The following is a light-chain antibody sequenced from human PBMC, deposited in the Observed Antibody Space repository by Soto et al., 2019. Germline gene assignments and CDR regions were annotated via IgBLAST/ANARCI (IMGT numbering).Light chain of an antibody. CDR2: LNNDGSH. J-gene: IGLJ2*01. V-gene: IGLV4-69*01. CDR3: QTWGTGFQF. Sequence: QLVVTQSPSASASLGASVKLTCTLSSGHSSYAIAWHQKQPGKGPRYLMDLNNDGSHTKGDGIPDRFSGSSSGADRYLIISRLQSEDEADYYCQTWGTGFQFFGGGTKLTVL. CDR1: SGHSSYA.